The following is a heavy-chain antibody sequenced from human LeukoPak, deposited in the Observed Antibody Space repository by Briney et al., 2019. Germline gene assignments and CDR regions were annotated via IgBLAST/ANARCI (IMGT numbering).Heavy chain of an antibody. CDR3: ARGGRGEGTGTTRVAFDI. Sequence: ASVKVSCNAAGYTFTTYYMHWGRQAPGQGLEWMGTINPSGGSTRYAQKFKRRVTMTRATSTSTVYMELSSLRSEDTAVYYCARGGRGEGTGTTRVAFDIWGQGTMVNVSS. V-gene: IGHV1-46*01. D-gene: IGHD1-1*01. CDR1: GYTFTTYY. J-gene: IGHJ3*02. CDR2: INPSGGST.